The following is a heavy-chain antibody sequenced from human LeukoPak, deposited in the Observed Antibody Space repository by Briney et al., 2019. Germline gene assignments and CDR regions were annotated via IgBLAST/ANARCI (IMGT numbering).Heavy chain of an antibody. Sequence: GGSLRLSCAASGFTFSRYSMNWVRQAPGKGLEWVSSITNSSSYIYYADSVKGRFTISRDNAKNSLYLQMNSLRAEDTAVYYCARDLAEEVVTATGDVWGKGTTVTVSS. CDR1: GFTFSRYS. V-gene: IGHV3-21*01. D-gene: IGHD2-21*02. CDR3: ARDLAEEVVTATGDV. J-gene: IGHJ6*04. CDR2: ITNSSSYI.